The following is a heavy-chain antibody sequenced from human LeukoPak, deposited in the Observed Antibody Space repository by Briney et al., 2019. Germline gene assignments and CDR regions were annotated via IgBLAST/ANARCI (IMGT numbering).Heavy chain of an antibody. CDR1: GFTFSGFD. CDR3: ARGREGFDY. V-gene: IGHV3-13*01. CDR2: IGTAGDT. Sequence: GGSLRLSCAASGFTFSGFDMHWVRQATGKGLEWVSLIGTAGDTYYPGSVKGRFTISRDNDKNSLYLQMNSLRAGDTAVYYCARGREGFDYWGQGTLVTVSS. J-gene: IGHJ4*02.